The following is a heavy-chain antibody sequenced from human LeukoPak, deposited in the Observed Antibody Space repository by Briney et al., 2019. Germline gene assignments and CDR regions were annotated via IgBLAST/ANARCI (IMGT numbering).Heavy chain of an antibody. V-gene: IGHV4-61*08. Sequence: SETLSLTCTVSGASVGSAGYHWSWIRQPPGGGLEWIGYIYYISNTNYNPSLKSRVTLSVHPAKNQFSLKLNSVPAADTAVYYCARTQSQSGSYRYYFGYWGQGTLVTVSS. CDR2: IYYISNT. J-gene: IGHJ4*02. CDR3: ARTQSQSGSYRYYFGY. CDR1: GASVGSAGYH. D-gene: IGHD1-26*01.